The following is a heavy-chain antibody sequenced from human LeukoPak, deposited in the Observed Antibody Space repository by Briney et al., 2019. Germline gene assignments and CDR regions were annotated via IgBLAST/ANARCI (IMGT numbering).Heavy chain of an antibody. V-gene: IGHV3-30-3*01. CDR3: AKDLPLYCSITSCFDAFNI. J-gene: IGHJ3*02. D-gene: IGHD2-2*01. CDR2: ISYDGSNK. Sequence: GGSLRLSCAASGFTFSNYAMHWVRQAPGKGLEWVAVISYDGSNKYYADSVKGRFTISRDNSKNTLYLQMNSLRPEDTAVYYCAKDLPLYCSITSCFDAFNIWGQGTMVTVSS. CDR1: GFTFSNYA.